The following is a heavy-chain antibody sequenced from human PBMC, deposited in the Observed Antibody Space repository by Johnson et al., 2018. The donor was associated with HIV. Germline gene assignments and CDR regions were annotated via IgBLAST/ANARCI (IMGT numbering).Heavy chain of an antibody. Sequence: MLLVESGGGVVQPGGSLRLSCAASGFSFSNTWLSWVRQAPGKGLEWVSHINWNGGSTGYADSVKGRFTISRDNAKNSLYLQMNSLRAEDTALYYCAKGSIAGPWGAFDILGQGTMGTVS. CDR2: INWNGGST. J-gene: IGHJ3*02. CDR3: AKGSIAGPWGAFDI. V-gene: IGHV3-20*04. CDR1: GFSFSNTW. D-gene: IGHD6-6*01.